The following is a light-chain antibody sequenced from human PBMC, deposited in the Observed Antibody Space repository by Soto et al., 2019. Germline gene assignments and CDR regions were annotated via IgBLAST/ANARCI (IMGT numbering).Light chain of an antibody. Sequence: QAVVTQEPSFSVSPGGTVTLTCGLSSGSVSSSYYPSWYQQNPGQAPRTLIYSTNTRSSGVPDRFSGSILLNKAALTITGAQADDESDYYCVLYMGSGISVFGGGTKLTVL. CDR1: SGSVSSSYY. CDR3: VLYMGSGISV. J-gene: IGLJ3*02. V-gene: IGLV8-61*01. CDR2: STN.